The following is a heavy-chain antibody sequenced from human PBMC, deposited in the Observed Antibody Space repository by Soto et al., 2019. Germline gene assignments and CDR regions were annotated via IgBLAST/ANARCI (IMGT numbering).Heavy chain of an antibody. D-gene: IGHD3-22*01. CDR1: GGSISSGGYY. CDR2: IYYSGST. V-gene: IGHV4-31*03. CDR3: ARGSTEYYYDSSGYFPVSFDY. Sequence: NPSETLSLTCTVSGGSISSGGYYWSWIRQHPGKGLEWIGYIYYSGSTYYNPSLKSRVTISVDTSKKQFSLKLSSVIAADTAVYYCARGSTEYYYDSSGYFPVSFDYWGQGTLVTVSS. J-gene: IGHJ4*02.